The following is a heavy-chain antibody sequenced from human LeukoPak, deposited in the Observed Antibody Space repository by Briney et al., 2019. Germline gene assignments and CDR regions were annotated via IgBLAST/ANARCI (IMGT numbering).Heavy chain of an antibody. Sequence: SETLSLTCAVSGGSISSSSWWSWVRQPPGKGPEWIGEIHHSGSTNLNPSLKSRVTMSVDNAKNQFSLKVTSVTAADTAVYYCARSGYSSSDIDYWGQGTLVTVSS. CDR3: ARSGYSSSDIDY. CDR1: GGSISSSSW. D-gene: IGHD6-6*01. CDR2: IHHSGST. V-gene: IGHV4-4*02. J-gene: IGHJ4*02.